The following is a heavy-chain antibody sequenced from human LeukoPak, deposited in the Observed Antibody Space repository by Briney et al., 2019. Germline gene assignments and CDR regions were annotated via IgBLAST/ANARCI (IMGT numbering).Heavy chain of an antibody. V-gene: IGHV3-11*01. Sequence: PGGSLRLSCAASGCTFSDYYMSWIRQAPGKGLEWVSYISSSGSTIYYADSVKGRFTISRDNAKNSLYLQMNSLRAEDTAVYYCASRYSYGDTDDDYWGQGTLVTVSS. D-gene: IGHD5-18*01. CDR3: ASRYSYGDTDDDY. J-gene: IGHJ4*02. CDR2: ISSSGSTI. CDR1: GCTFSDYY.